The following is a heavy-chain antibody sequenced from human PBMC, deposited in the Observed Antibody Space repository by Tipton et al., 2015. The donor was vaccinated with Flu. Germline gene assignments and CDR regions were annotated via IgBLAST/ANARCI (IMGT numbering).Heavy chain of an antibody. CDR1: GFPFTDAW. CDR2: IKSISDVGTT. Sequence: VQLVQSGGGLVKPGGSLRLSCVLSGFPFTDAWMTWVRQAPGTGLEWLGRIKSISDVGTTEYDAPVKGRFSISKEYSTNTLFLQLNSLRIEDTAVYYCNKDHQGGLSQIDYWGQGSLVTVSS. CDR3: NKDHQGGLSQIDY. D-gene: IGHD1-26*01. J-gene: IGHJ4*02. V-gene: IGHV3-15*01.